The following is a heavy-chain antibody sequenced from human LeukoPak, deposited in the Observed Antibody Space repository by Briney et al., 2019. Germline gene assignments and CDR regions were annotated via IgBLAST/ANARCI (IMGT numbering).Heavy chain of an antibody. D-gene: IGHD3-10*01. J-gene: IGHJ4*02. V-gene: IGHV6-1*01. Sequence: SQTLSLTCAISGDSVSSNSAAWNWIRQSPSRGLEWLGRTYYRSKWYNDYAVSVKSRITINPDTSKNQFSLQLNSVTPEDTAVYYCAREGGSLWFGELQYYFDYWGQGTLVTVSS. CDR3: AREGGSLWFGELQYYFDY. CDR2: TYYRSKWYN. CDR1: GDSVSSNSAA.